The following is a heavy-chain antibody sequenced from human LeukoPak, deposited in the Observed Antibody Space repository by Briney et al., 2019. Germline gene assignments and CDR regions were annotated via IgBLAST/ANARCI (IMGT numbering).Heavy chain of an antibody. CDR2: IDYCGSP. V-gene: IGHV4-31*03. D-gene: IGHD2-15*01. Sequence: PGQTLSLTCTVSGGSISSGGYYWGWIRQQPGKGLEWIGYIDYCGSPYYNPSLKSRLTISVDTSKNQFSLKLSSVTAADTAVYYCAREPRYCSGGSCYGMDVWGQGTTVTVSS. CDR3: AREPRYCSGGSCYGMDV. J-gene: IGHJ6*02. CDR1: GGSISSGGYY.